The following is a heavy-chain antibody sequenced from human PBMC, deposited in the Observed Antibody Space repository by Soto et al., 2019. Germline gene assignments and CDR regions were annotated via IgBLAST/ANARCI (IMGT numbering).Heavy chain of an antibody. Sequence: AGGSLRLSCAASGFTFDDYAMHWVRQAPGKGLEWVSGISWNSGSIGYADSVKGRFTISRDNAKNSLYLQMNSLRAEDTALYYCAKDMYYDFWSGYYAYWGQGTLVTVSS. CDR3: AKDMYYDFWSGYYAY. V-gene: IGHV3-9*01. CDR2: ISWNSGSI. D-gene: IGHD3-3*01. J-gene: IGHJ4*02. CDR1: GFTFDDYA.